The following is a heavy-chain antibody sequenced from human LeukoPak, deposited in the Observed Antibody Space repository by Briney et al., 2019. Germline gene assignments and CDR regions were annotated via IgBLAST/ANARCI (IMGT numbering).Heavy chain of an antibody. D-gene: IGHD3-3*01. J-gene: IGHJ4*02. V-gene: IGHV1-69*13. CDR3: ARGNTIFEETPLGY. CDR2: IIPIFGTA. Sequence: SVKVSCKASGYTFTSYGISWVRQAPGQGLEWMGGIIPIFGTANYAQKFQGRVTITADESMSTAYMELSSLRSEDTAVYYCARGNTIFEETPLGYWGQGTLVTVSS. CDR1: GYTFTSYG.